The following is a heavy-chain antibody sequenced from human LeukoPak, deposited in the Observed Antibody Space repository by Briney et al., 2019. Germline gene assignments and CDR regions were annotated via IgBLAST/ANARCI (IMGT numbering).Heavy chain of an antibody. V-gene: IGHV1-3*01. CDR1: GYTFTSFP. CDR3: ARDLIEYYDFWSGYYTSGMDV. Sequence: ASVKVSCKASGYTFTSFPMHWVRQAPGQRLEWMGWINAGSGNIKYSQKFQGRITITRDTSTSTAYMELGSLRSEDTAVYYCARDLIEYYDFWSGYYTSGMDVWGQGTTVTVSS. D-gene: IGHD3-3*01. J-gene: IGHJ6*02. CDR2: INAGSGNI.